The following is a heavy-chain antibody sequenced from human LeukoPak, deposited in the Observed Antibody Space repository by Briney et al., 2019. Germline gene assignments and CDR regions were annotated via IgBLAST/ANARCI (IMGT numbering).Heavy chain of an antibody. CDR3: ARALAAAAGRRAGMMGD. Sequence: ASVKVSCKASGYTFTRYYIHWVRQAPGQGLWWLGIINPSGGSTSNTQKFQGRVTMTTDMSTSTVYMELSSLRSEDTAVYYCARALAAAAGRRAGMMGDWGQGTLVTVSS. CDR2: INPSGGST. D-gene: IGHD6-13*01. J-gene: IGHJ4*02. V-gene: IGHV1-46*01. CDR1: GYTFTRYY.